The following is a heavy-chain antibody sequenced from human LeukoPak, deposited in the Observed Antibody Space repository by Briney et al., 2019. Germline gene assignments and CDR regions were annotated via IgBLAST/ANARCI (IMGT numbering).Heavy chain of an antibody. J-gene: IGHJ4*02. D-gene: IGHD2-2*01. CDR2: INGGNGNT. CDR1: GYTLTSYG. V-gene: IGHV1-3*01. Sequence: ASVKVSCKTSGYTLTSYGMHWVHQAPGQSLEWMGWINGGNGNTKYSQKFQGRVTITRDTSASTAYIELRSLRSEDTAMYYCARGSTSDWPLDHWGQETLVTISS. CDR3: ARGSTSDWPLDH.